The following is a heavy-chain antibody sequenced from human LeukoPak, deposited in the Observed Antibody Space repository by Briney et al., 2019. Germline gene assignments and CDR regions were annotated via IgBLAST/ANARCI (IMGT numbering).Heavy chain of an antibody. CDR2: IYSSGST. CDR1: GFTNY. V-gene: IGHV3-53*01. CDR3: ARDLLEPQMAA. Sequence: PGGSLRLSCGASGFTNYISWLRQPPDRGLEWVSSIYSSGSTYYADSVRGRFTISRDKTKNTLFLLMNSLRVEDTALYYCARDLLEPQMAAWGLGTLVTVSS. J-gene: IGHJ5*02. D-gene: IGHD5-24*01.